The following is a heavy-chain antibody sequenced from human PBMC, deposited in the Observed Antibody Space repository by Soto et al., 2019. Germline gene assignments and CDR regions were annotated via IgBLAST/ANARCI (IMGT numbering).Heavy chain of an antibody. V-gene: IGHV3-48*02. D-gene: IGHD5-12*01. CDR3: ARVEMATMGAFDY. J-gene: IGHJ4*02. Sequence: GGSLRLSCAASGFSFSTYSVNWVRQAPGKGLECVSYISSSSGTIYYADSVKGRFTISRDDAKNSMYLQMNSLRDEDTAVYYCARVEMATMGAFDYWGQGILVTVSS. CDR2: ISSSSGTI. CDR1: GFSFSTYS.